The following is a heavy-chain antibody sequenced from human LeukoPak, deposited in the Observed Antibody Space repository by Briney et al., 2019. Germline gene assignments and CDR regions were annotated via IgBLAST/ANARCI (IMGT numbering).Heavy chain of an antibody. D-gene: IGHD1-7*01. CDR1: GFTFDDYA. CDR2: ISWNGGNI. V-gene: IGHV3-9*01. CDR3: VFEFKGQAGPTAFDY. Sequence: GRSLRLSCAASGFTFDDYAMHWVRLAPGKGLEWVSGISWNGGNIDYADSVKGRFTISRDNAKNSLYLQMSSLRAQDTALYYCVFEFKGQAGPTAFDYWGQGTLVTVSS. J-gene: IGHJ4*02.